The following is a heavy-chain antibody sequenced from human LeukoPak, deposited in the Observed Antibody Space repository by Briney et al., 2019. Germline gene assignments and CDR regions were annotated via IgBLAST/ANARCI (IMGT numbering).Heavy chain of an antibody. J-gene: IGHJ4*02. Sequence: GGSLRLSCAASGFTFSSNSLHWVRQAPGKGLEWVAVISYDGSNKYYADSVKGRFTISRDNSKNTLYLQMNSLRAEDTAVYYCAKDLSSSCLDYWGQGTLVTVSS. CDR3: AKDLSSSCLDY. CDR2: ISYDGSNK. V-gene: IGHV3-30*18. D-gene: IGHD6-13*01. CDR1: GFTFSSNS.